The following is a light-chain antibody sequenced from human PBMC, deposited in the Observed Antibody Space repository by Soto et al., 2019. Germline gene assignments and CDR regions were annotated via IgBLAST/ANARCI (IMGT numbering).Light chain of an antibody. Sequence: EIVMTQSPATLSVSPGERATLSCRASQSVSSSLAWYQQKPGQAPRLLIYGASTRSTGVPARFSGSGSGTEFALTISSLQSEDFAGYYCQQCYDWPITFGGGTKVEIK. CDR3: QQCYDWPIT. CDR2: GAS. J-gene: IGKJ4*01. V-gene: IGKV3-15*01. CDR1: QSVSSS.